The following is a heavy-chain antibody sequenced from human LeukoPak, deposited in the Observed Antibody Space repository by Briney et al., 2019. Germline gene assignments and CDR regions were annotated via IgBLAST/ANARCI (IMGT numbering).Heavy chain of an antibody. CDR2: IYHTGHT. CDR3: ARDSGDYPYYFDS. V-gene: IGHV4-30-2*01. J-gene: IGHJ4*02. Sequence: SETLSLTCAVSGGSISSGIYSWNWIRQPPGMGLEWIGYIYHTGHTYYNPSLKSRVTISVDRSKNQFSLKLSSVTAADTVVYYCARDSGDYPYYFDSWGQGALVNVPS. CDR1: GGSISSGIYS. D-gene: IGHD3-10*01.